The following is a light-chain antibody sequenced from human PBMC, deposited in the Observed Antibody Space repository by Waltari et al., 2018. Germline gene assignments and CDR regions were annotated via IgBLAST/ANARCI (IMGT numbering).Light chain of an antibody. V-gene: IGKV1-12*01. Sequence: DIQLTQSPSSVPASVGDTLTITCRASQCICSWLAWYQQKPGKAPKLLIYAASALPVGVPTRFSGSGYGTDFTLTINSRQPEDFATYYCQQTDTVPRTFGQGTRLEIK. CDR2: AAS. J-gene: IGKJ5*01. CDR1: QCICSW. CDR3: QQTDTVPRT.